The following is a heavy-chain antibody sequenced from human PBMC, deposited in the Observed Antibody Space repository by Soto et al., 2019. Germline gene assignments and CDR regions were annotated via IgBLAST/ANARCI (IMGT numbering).Heavy chain of an antibody. J-gene: IGHJ6*03. D-gene: IGHD4-17*01. CDR1: GYTFTSYD. V-gene: IGHV1-8*01. CDR3: ARGDYGDYYYYYYYMDV. Sequence: ASVKVSCKASGYTFTSYDINRVRQATGQGLEWMGWMNPNSGNTGYAQKFQGRVTMTRNTSISTAYMELSSLRSEDTAVYYCARGDYGDYYYYYYYMDVWGKGTTVTVSS. CDR2: MNPNSGNT.